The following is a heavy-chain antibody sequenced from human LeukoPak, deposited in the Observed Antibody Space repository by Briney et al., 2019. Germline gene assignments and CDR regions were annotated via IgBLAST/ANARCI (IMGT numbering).Heavy chain of an antibody. J-gene: IGHJ5*02. V-gene: IGHV4-59*08. CDR1: GGSISSYY. CDR3: ARVSEGRWFDP. CDR2: IYYSGST. Sequence: SETLSLTCTVSGGSISSYYWSWIRQPPGKGLEWIGYIYYSGSTSYNPSLKSRVTISVDTSKNQFSLKLNSVTAADTAVYYCARVSEGRWFDPWGQGTLVTVSS.